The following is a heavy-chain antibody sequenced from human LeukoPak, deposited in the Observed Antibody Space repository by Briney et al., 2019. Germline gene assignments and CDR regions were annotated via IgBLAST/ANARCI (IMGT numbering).Heavy chain of an antibody. CDR3: ARDLGLSLDY. J-gene: IGHJ4*02. Sequence: PSETLSLTCSVSGGAIRGYYWSWIRQPPGKGLEWIGRVFTDGSSNYNPSLKSRATMSVDTSNNQFSLKLSSVTAADTAVYYCARDLGLSLDYWGQGTLVTVSS. CDR1: GGAIRGYY. D-gene: IGHD3-16*01. V-gene: IGHV4-4*07. CDR2: VFTDGSS.